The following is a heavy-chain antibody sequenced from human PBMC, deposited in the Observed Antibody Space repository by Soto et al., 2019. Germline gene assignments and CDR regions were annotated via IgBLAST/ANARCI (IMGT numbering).Heavy chain of an antibody. J-gene: IGHJ4*02. Sequence: GGSLRLSCAASGFTFSTYWMSWVRQAPGKGLVWVSRINSDGSSTSYADSVKGRFTISRDNAKNTLYLQMNSLRAEDTAVYYCLFDYYDSSGYYFPFDYWGQGTLVTVSS. V-gene: IGHV3-74*01. D-gene: IGHD3-22*01. CDR2: INSDGSST. CDR1: GFTFSTYW. CDR3: LFDYYDSSGYYFPFDY.